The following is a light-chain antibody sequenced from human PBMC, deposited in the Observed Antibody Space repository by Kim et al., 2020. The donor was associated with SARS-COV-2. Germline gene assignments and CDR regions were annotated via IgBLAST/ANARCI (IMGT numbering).Light chain of an antibody. Sequence: LSPGERATRSCRASQTVSNNYLAWYQQKPGQAPRLLIYDASSRATDIPDRFSGSGSGTDFTLSISRLEPEDFAVYYCQQYGSSITFGPGTKVDIK. CDR2: DAS. V-gene: IGKV3-20*01. CDR3: QQYGSSIT. CDR1: QTVSNNY. J-gene: IGKJ3*01.